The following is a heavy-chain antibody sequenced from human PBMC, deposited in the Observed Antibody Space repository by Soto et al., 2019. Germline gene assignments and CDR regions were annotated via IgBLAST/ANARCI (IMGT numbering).Heavy chain of an antibody. V-gene: IGHV3-48*01. D-gene: IGHD1-26*01. CDR2: ISSGSGII. Sequence: EVQLVESGGGLVQPGGSLRLSCAASGFTFSSYAMNWVRQAPGKGLEWVSYISSGSGIIYYADSVKGRFTISRDNAKNSLYLHMNSLRAEDTAVYYCARVGANSWFDPWGQGTLVTVSS. CDR3: ARVGANSWFDP. J-gene: IGHJ5*02. CDR1: GFTFSSYA.